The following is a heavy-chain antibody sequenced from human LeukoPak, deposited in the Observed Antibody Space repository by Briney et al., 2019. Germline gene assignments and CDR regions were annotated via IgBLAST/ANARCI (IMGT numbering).Heavy chain of an antibody. CDR2: TWYDGSNK. D-gene: IGHD6-19*01. CDR1: GFTFSSYG. Sequence: PGGSLRLSCAASGFTFSSYGMHWVRQAPGKGLEWVAVTWYDGSNKYYADSVKGRFTISRDNSKNTLYLQMNSLRAEDTAVYYCAKDRGESSGHRDAFDIWGQGTMVTVSS. CDR3: AKDRGESSGHRDAFDI. J-gene: IGHJ3*02. V-gene: IGHV3-33*06.